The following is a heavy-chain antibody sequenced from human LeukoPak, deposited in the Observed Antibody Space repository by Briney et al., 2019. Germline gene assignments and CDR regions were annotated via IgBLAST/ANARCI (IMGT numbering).Heavy chain of an antibody. D-gene: IGHD3-22*01. Sequence: SVKVSCKASGFTFTSSAMQWVRQARGQRLEWIGWIVVGSGNTNYAQQFQERVTITRDMSTSTAYMELSSLRSEDTAVYYCAALQYDSSGYLYLDYWGQGTLVTVSS. CDR1: GFTFTSSA. V-gene: IGHV1-58*02. CDR3: AALQYDSSGYLYLDY. J-gene: IGHJ4*02. CDR2: IVVGSGNT.